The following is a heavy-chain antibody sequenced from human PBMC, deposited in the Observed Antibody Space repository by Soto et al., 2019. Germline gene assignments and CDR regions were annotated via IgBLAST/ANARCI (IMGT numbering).Heavy chain of an antibody. D-gene: IGHD3-3*01. J-gene: IGHJ4*02. CDR3: AKDRGILRFLATEY. V-gene: IGHV3-23*01. CDR1: GFTFSSYA. Sequence: EVQLLESGGGLVQPGGSLRLSCAASGFTFSSYAMSWVRQAPGKGLEWVSAISGSGGSTYYADSVKGRFTISRDNSKTTLYLQMNSLRAEDTAVYYCAKDRGILRFLATEYWVQGTLVTVSS. CDR2: ISGSGGST.